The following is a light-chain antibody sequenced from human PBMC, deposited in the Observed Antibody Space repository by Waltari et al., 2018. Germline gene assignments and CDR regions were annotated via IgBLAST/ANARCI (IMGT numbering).Light chain of an antibody. Sequence: QSALTQPPSVPLSPGQATIISCTGTGSDFGGYDYVSWYQQYPGKAPILIIYDVYNRPSGVSNRFSGSKSDNTASLTISGLQAEDESVYYCSSYTSSGVVFGGGTKLTVL. J-gene: IGLJ2*01. CDR1: GSDFGGYDY. CDR2: DVY. CDR3: SSYTSSGVV. V-gene: IGLV2-14*01.